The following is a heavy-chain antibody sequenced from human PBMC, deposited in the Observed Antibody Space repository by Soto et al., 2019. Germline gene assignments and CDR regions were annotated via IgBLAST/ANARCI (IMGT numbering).Heavy chain of an antibody. CDR3: ARHGGQQLDAFDI. Sequence: QLQLQESGPGLVKPSETLSLTCTVSGGSISSSSYYWGWIRQPPGKGLEWIGSIYYSGSTYYNPSLKSRVTISVDTSKNQFSLKLSSVTAADTAVYYCARHGGQQLDAFDIWGQGTMVTVSS. V-gene: IGHV4-39*01. CDR1: GGSISSSSYY. CDR2: IYYSGST. D-gene: IGHD6-13*01. J-gene: IGHJ3*02.